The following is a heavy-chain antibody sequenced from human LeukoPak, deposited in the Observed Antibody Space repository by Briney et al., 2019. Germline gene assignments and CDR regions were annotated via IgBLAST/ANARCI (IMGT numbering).Heavy chain of an antibody. V-gene: IGHV4-34*01. CDR2: INHSGST. CDR1: GVSFSGYY. Sequence: SETLSLTCAVYGVSFSGYYWSWIRQPPGKGLEWIGEINHSGSTNYNPSLKSRVTISVDTSKNQFSLKLSSVTAADTAVCYCARLWYSTPGMDVWGQGTTVTVSS. D-gene: IGHD6-13*01. CDR3: ARLWYSTPGMDV. J-gene: IGHJ6*02.